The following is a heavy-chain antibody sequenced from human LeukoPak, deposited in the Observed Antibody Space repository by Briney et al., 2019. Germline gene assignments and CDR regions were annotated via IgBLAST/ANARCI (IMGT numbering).Heavy chain of an antibody. CDR2: IHSGGST. D-gene: IGHD6-13*01. V-gene: IGHV3-66*01. CDR1: GFTVSSNY. J-gene: IGHJ5*02. Sequence: GGSLRLSCAASGFTVSSNYMSWVRQAPGKGLEWVSVIHSGGSTYYADSVKGRFTISRDNSKNTLYLQMNSLRAEDTAVYYCAREVHAAAGTWGQGTLVTVSS. CDR3: AREVHAAAGT.